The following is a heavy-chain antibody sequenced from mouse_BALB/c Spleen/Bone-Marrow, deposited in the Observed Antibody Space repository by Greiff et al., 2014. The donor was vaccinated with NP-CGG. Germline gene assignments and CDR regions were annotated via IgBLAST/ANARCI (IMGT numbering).Heavy chain of an antibody. Sequence: VQLQQSGAELVRPGALVKLSCKASGFNIKDYYMHWVKQRPEQGLEWIGWIDPENGNTIYDPKFQGKASITADTSSNTAYLQLSSQTSEDTAVDYCAQEDGNYFDYWGQGTTLTVSS. CDR1: GFNIKDYY. CDR3: AQEDGNYFDY. CDR2: IDPENGNT. D-gene: IGHD2-1*01. J-gene: IGHJ2*01. V-gene: IGHV14-1*02.